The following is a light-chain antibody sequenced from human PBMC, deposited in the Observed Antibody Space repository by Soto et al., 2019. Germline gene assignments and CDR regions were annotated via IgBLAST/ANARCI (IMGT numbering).Light chain of an antibody. CDR1: SSDVGGYTY. CDR3: TSYTSTSALFV. V-gene: IGLV2-14*01. J-gene: IGLJ1*01. Sequence: QSALTQPASVSGSPGRSITISCTGTSSDVGGYTYVSWFQQHPGKAPELMIYEVSNRPSGVSNRFSGSKSGNTASLTISGLQAEDEADYYCTSYTSTSALFVFGTGTKVTVL. CDR2: EVS.